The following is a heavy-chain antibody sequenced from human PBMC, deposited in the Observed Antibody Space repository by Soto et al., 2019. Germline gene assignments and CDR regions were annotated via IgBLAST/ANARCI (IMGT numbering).Heavy chain of an antibody. J-gene: IGHJ4*02. V-gene: IGHV1-18*01. D-gene: IGHD1-1*01. CDR2: ISAHNGNT. CDR1: GYTFTTYG. CDR3: ARGRYGDY. Sequence: QVHLVQSGAEVKKPGASVKVSCKGFGYTFTTYGITWVRQAPGQGLEWMGWISAHNGNTNYAQTLQGRVTVTRDTSTSTAYMELRSLRSDDTAVYYCARGRYGDYWGQGALVTVSS.